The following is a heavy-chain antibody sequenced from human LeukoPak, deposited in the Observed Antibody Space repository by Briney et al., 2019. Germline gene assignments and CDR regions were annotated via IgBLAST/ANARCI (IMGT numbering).Heavy chain of an antibody. J-gene: IGHJ6*04. Sequence: GGSLRLSCTASGFTFRTYSMNWVRQAPGGGLEWVSSIGPNSRSIYYADSVRGLFTISRDNAKNSLYLQMNSLRAEDTAVYYCARWGYYYGMDVWGKGTTVTVSS. D-gene: IGHD1-26*01. CDR1: GFTFRTYS. V-gene: IGHV3-21*01. CDR3: ARWGYYYGMDV. CDR2: IGPNSRSI.